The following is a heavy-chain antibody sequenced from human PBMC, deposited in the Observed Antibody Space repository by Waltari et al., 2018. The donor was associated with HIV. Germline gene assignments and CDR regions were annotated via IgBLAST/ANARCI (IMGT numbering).Heavy chain of an antibody. CDR3: ARGSLAVLVVADRYRQDNWFDP. V-gene: IGHV4-34*01. D-gene: IGHD2-15*01. Sequence: QVQLQQWGAGLLKPSETLSLTCAVYGGSFSGYYWSWIRQPPGKGLEWIGEINHSGSTNYNPSLKSRGTISVDTSKNQVSLKLSSVTAADTAVYYCARGSLAVLVVADRYRQDNWFDPWGQGTLVTVSS. J-gene: IGHJ5*02. CDR1: GGSFSGYY. CDR2: INHSGST.